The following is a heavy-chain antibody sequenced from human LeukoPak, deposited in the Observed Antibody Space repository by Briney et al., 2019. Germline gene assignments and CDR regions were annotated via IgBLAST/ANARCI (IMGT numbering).Heavy chain of an antibody. CDR1: GFTFSSYA. J-gene: IGHJ4*02. CDR3: AKAPNDSGYDYLDY. D-gene: IGHD5-12*01. Sequence: GGSLRLSCAASGFTFSSYAMSWVRQAPGKGLEWVSAISGSGGSTYYADSVKGRFTISRDNSKNTLYLQMNSLRAEDTALYYCAKAPNDSGYDYLDYWGQGTLVTVSS. CDR2: ISGSGGST. V-gene: IGHV3-23*01.